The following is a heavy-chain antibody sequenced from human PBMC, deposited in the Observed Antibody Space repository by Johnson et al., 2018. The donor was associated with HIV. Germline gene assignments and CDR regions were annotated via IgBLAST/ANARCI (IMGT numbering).Heavy chain of an antibody. CDR3: ARGFVRISMILVADAVDI. CDR2: IGTAGDT. J-gene: IGHJ3*02. CDR1: GFTFSSYD. Sequence: VQLVESGGGVVQPGGSLRLSCAASGFTFSSYDMHWVRQATGKGLEWVSAIGTAGDTYYPGSVKGRFTISRENAKNSLYLQIHSLRAEDTALYFCARGFVRISMILVADAVDILGQGTMVTVSS. D-gene: IGHD3-22*01. V-gene: IGHV3-13*01.